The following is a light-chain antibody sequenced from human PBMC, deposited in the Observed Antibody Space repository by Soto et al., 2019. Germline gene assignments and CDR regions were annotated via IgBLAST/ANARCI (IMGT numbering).Light chain of an antibody. J-gene: IGKJ3*01. CDR3: QQRSNWLT. CDR2: DAS. V-gene: IGKV3-11*01. Sequence: EIVLTQSPATLSLSPGERATLSCRASQSVSSYLAWYQQKPGQAPRLLIYDASNRATGIPARFSGSGSGTDFTLTISSLXPEDFAVYYCQQRSNWLTFGPGTKVDIK. CDR1: QSVSSY.